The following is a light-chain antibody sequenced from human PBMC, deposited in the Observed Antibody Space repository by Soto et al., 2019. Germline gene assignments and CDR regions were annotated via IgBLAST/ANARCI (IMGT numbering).Light chain of an antibody. CDR1: QSVSSSY. J-gene: IGKJ5*01. CDR2: DTS. V-gene: IGKV3-20*01. Sequence: EIVLTQSPGTLSLSPGERSTLSCRASQSVSSSYLAWYQQKPGQAPRLLIYDTSYRATGIPARFSGGGSGTDFTFTISSLHPEDVATYYCQQFDTLITFGQGTRLEIK. CDR3: QQFDTLIT.